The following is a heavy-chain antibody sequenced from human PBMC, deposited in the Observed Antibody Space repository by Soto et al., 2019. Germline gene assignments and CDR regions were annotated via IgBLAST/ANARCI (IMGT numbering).Heavy chain of an antibody. CDR3: ARDRVVVVAATLDY. CDR1: GFTFSSYA. CDR2: ISYDGSNK. D-gene: IGHD2-15*01. Sequence: QVQLVESGGGVVQPGRSLRLSCAASGFTFSSYAMHWVRQAPGKGLEWVAVISYDGSNKHYADSVKGRFTISRYNSKNTLSLQMNSLRAEDTAVYYCARDRVVVVAATLDYWGQGTLVTVSS. J-gene: IGHJ4*02. V-gene: IGHV3-30-3*01.